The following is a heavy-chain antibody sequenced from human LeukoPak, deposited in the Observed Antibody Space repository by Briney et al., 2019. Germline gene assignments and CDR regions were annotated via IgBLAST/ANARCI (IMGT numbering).Heavy chain of an antibody. Sequence: PSETLSLTCAVYGGSFSGYYWSWIRQPPGKGLEWIGEINHSGSTNYNPSLKSRVTISVDTSKNQFSLKLSSVTAADTAVYYCARGNPDPMVRGVTYDYWGQGTLVTVSS. D-gene: IGHD3-10*01. CDR1: GGSFSGYY. V-gene: IGHV4-34*01. J-gene: IGHJ4*02. CDR2: INHSGST. CDR3: ARGNPDPMVRGVTYDY.